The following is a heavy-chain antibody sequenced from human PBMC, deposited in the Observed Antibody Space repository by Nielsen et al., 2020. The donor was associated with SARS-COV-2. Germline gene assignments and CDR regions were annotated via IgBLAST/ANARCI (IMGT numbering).Heavy chain of an antibody. V-gene: IGHV1-18*04. D-gene: IGHD3-22*01. CDR2: ISAYNGNT. Sequence: ASVKVSCKASGYTFTSYGISWVRQAPGQGLEWMGWISAYNGNTNYAQKLQGRVTMTTDTSTSTAYMELRSLRSDDTAVYYCARDYYLNPGGSGRGGYWGQGTLVTVSS. J-gene: IGHJ4*02. CDR1: GYTFTSYG. CDR3: ARDYYLNPGGSGRGGY.